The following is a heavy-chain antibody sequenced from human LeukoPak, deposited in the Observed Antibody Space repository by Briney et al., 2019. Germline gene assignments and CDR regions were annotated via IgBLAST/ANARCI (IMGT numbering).Heavy chain of an antibody. CDR3: ARRSRSYSYGMDV. Sequence: SETLSLTCTVSGGSISSYYWSWIRQPPGKALDWNGYIYYSGSTNYNPSLKSRVTISIDTSKNQFTLQLSPVTASVTAVYSAARRSRSYSYGMDVRGQGTTVSV. CDR2: IYYSGST. V-gene: IGHV4-59*01. J-gene: IGHJ6*02. CDR1: GGSISSYY.